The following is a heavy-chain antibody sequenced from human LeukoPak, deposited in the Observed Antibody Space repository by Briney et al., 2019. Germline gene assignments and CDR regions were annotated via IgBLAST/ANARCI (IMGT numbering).Heavy chain of an antibody. CDR3: AADQDYGDLMVDY. V-gene: IGHV1-58*02. CDR1: GFTFTSSA. CDR2: IVVGSGNT. J-gene: IGHJ4*02. Sequence: SVKVSCKASGFTFTSSAMQWARQARGQRLEWIGWIVVGSGNTNYAQKFQERVTITRDMSTSTAYMELSSLRSEDTAVYYCAADQDYGDLMVDYWGQGTLVTVSS. D-gene: IGHD4-17*01.